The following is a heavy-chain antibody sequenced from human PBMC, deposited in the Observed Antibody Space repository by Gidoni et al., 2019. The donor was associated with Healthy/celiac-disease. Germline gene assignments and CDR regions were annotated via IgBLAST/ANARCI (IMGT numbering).Heavy chain of an antibody. J-gene: IGHJ4*02. CDR1: GFPFSSYG. V-gene: IGHV3-33*01. Sequence: QVQLVESGGGVVQPGRSLRLSCAASGFPFSSYGMPWVRQAPGKGLEWVAVRWYDGSNKYYADSVKGRFTISRDNSKNTLYLQMNSLRAEDTAVYYCASGGGAAAGNFDYWGQGTLVTVSS. CDR2: RWYDGSNK. D-gene: IGHD6-13*01. CDR3: ASGGGAAAGNFDY.